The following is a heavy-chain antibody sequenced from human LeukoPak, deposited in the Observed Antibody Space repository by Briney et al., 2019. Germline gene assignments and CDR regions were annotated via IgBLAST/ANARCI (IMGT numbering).Heavy chain of an antibody. Sequence: SETLSLTCTVSGGSISSSSYYWGWIRQPPGKGLEWIGSIYYSGSTYYNPSLKSRVTISVDTSKNQFSLKLSSVTAADTAVYYCAREDSVAGTVAFDIWGQGTMVTVSS. CDR1: GGSISSSSYY. V-gene: IGHV4-39*07. J-gene: IGHJ3*02. D-gene: IGHD6-19*01. CDR2: IYYSGST. CDR3: AREDSVAGTVAFDI.